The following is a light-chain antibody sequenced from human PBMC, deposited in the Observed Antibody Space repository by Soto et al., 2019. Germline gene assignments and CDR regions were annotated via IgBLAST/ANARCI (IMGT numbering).Light chain of an antibody. Sequence: EFVLTQSPGTLSLSPGERATLSCRASQTVSSSYLAWYQQKPGQAPRLLIYDASSRATGIPDRFSGSGSGTDFTLTISSLQPEDFAVYYCQQFSSFPLTFGGGTKVDIK. J-gene: IGKJ4*01. CDR2: DAS. CDR3: QQFSSFPLT. V-gene: IGKV3-20*01. CDR1: QTVSSSY.